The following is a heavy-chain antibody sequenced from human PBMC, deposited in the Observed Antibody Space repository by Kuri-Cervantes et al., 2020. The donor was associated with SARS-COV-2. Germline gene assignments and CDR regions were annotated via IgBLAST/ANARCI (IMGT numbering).Heavy chain of an antibody. Sequence: SETLSLTCAVYGGSFSGYYWSWIRQPPGKGLEWIGEINHSGSTNYNPSLKSRVTISVDTSKNQFSLRLSSVTAADTAVYYCAGDILTGYFDYWGQGTLVTVSS. CDR1: GGSFSGYY. D-gene: IGHD3-9*01. V-gene: IGHV4-34*01. CDR2: INHSGST. CDR3: AGDILTGYFDY. J-gene: IGHJ4*02.